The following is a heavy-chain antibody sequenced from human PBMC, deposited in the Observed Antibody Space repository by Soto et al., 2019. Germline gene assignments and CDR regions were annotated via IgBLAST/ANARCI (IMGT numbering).Heavy chain of an antibody. D-gene: IGHD2-21*02. Sequence: GGSLRLSCEVSGFTFSMYSMSWVRQSPGKGLEWVAKIPQDGVDGHYADSVKGRFTISRDNGKNSLYLQLNNLRAEDTAVYYCARDHLILPAHDFFYGSDVWGRGATVTVS. CDR3: ARDHLILPAHDFFYGSDV. CDR2: IPQDGVDG. CDR1: GFTFSMYS. V-gene: IGHV3-7*03. J-gene: IGHJ6*02.